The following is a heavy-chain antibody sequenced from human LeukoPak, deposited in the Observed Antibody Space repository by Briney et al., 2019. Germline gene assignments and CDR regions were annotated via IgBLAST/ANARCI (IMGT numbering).Heavy chain of an antibody. J-gene: IGHJ4*02. Sequence: GGSLRLSCAASGFTFSSYAMSWVRQAPGKGLEWVSTISGSGGSTYYPDSVQGQFTISRDNSKNTLYLQMNSLRAEDTAIYYCAKVTMMVVVRSYCDYWGQGTLVTVSS. CDR2: ISGSGGST. CDR3: AKVTMMVVVRSYCDY. CDR1: GFTFSSYA. D-gene: IGHD3-22*01. V-gene: IGHV3-23*01.